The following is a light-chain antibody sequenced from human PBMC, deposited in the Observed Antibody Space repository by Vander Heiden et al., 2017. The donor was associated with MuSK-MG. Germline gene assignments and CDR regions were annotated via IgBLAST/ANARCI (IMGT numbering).Light chain of an antibody. J-gene: IGLJ2*01. V-gene: IGLV2-14*01. CDR3: SSFTSTYTVL. CDR1: SSDIGGYNY. CDR2: EVS. Sequence: QSALTQPASVARSPGQSITISCPGTSSDIGGYNYASWYQQNPAKAPKLMIYEVSDRPSGVSIRFSGSKSGHTASLTISGLQAEDEADYYCSSFTSTYTVLFGGRTKLTVL.